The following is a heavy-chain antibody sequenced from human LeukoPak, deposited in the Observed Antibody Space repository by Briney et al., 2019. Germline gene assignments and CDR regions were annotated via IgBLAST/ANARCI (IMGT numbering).Heavy chain of an antibody. J-gene: IGHJ1*01. V-gene: IGHV3-23*01. CDR3: AIMHGYYDGSGYWVQ. Sequence: GGSLRLSCAASGFTFGSYVMSWVRQAPGKGLEWVSFITPNADRTSYADSVEGRFTISRDNPRNTLYMQMNSLRDEGTALYYCAIMHGYYDGSGYWVQWGQGTLVTVSS. CDR1: GFTFGSYV. D-gene: IGHD3-22*01. CDR2: ITPNADRT.